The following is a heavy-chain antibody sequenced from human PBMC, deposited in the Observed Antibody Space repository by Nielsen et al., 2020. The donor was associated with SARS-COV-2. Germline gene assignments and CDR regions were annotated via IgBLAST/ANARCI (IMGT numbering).Heavy chain of an antibody. V-gene: IGHV3-74*01. J-gene: IGHJ3*02. D-gene: IGHD6-19*01. CDR3: ARDLGIAVADDAFDI. CDR1: GFTFSSYW. Sequence: GGSLRLSCAASGFTFSSYWMHWVRQAPGKGLVWVSRINSDGSSTSYADSVKGRFTISRDNAKNTLYLQMNSLRAEDTAVYYCARDLGIAVADDAFDIWGQGTMVTVSS. CDR2: INSDGSST.